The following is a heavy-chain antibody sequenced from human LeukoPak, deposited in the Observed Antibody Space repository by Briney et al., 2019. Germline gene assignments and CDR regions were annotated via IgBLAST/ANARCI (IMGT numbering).Heavy chain of an antibody. J-gene: IGHJ4*02. Sequence: ASVKVSCKASGFTFTGFYMHWVRQAPGQGLEWMGWINPNSGGTNYAQKFQGRVTMTRDTSISTAYMELSRLRSDDTAVYYCARRGSYKYYFDYWGQGTLVTVSS. CDR3: ARRGSYKYYFDY. D-gene: IGHD1-26*01. CDR1: GFTFTGFY. V-gene: IGHV1-2*02. CDR2: INPNSGGT.